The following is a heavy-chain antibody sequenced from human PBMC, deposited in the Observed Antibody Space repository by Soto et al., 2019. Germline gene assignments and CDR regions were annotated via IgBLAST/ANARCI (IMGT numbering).Heavy chain of an antibody. J-gene: IGHJ5*02. Sequence: QVQLVQSGAEVKKPGASVKISCKASGYTFTRYTMNWVRQAPGQRLEWMGWINPDNGNTKSSQKFQDTVIITRDTSASTAYMDLSSLRSEDTAVYYCAGGIATGQLDPWGQGTLVTVSS. V-gene: IGHV1-3*01. CDR2: INPDNGNT. D-gene: IGHD2-15*01. CDR3: AGGIATGQLDP. CDR1: GYTFTRYT.